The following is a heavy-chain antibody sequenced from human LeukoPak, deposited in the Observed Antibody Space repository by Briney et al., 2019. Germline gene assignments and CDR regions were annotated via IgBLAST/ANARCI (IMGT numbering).Heavy chain of an antibody. Sequence: SETLSLTCTVSGGSISSSSYYWGWIRQPPGKGLEWIGSIYYSGSTYYNPSLKSRVTISVDTSKNQFSLKLSSVTAADTAVYYCARDITMRNWYFDLWGRGTLVTVSS. D-gene: IGHD3-22*01. J-gene: IGHJ2*01. CDR2: IYYSGST. CDR3: ARDITMRNWYFDL. CDR1: GGSISSSSYY. V-gene: IGHV4-39*07.